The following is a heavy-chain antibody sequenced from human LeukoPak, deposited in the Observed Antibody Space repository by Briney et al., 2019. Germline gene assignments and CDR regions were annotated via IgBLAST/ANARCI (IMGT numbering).Heavy chain of an antibody. CDR1: GFTFSSYA. Sequence: GGSLRLSCAASGFTFSSYAMSWVRQAPGKGLEWVSAISGSGGITYYADSVKGRFTISRDNSKSTLYLQMNSLRAEDTAVYYCAKTPDYYDSSGYYYWGQGTLVTVSS. J-gene: IGHJ4*02. CDR3: AKTPDYYDSSGYYY. V-gene: IGHV3-23*01. CDR2: ISGSGGIT. D-gene: IGHD3-22*01.